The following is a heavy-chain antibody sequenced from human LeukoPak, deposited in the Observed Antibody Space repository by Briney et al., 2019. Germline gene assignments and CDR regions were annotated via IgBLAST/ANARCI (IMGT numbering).Heavy chain of an antibody. CDR3: AKDGSYDFWSGYYPFDY. CDR1: GFTFGSYA. V-gene: IGHV3-23*01. Sequence: PGGSLRLSCAASGFTFGSYAMSWVRQAPGKGLEWVSAISGSGGSTYYADSVKGRFTISRDNSKNTLYLQMNSLRAEDTAVYYCAKDGSYDFWSGYYPFDYWGQGTLVTVSS. D-gene: IGHD3-3*01. J-gene: IGHJ4*02. CDR2: ISGSGGST.